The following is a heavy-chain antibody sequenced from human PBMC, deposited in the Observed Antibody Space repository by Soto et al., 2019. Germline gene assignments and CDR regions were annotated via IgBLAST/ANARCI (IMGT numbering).Heavy chain of an antibody. Sequence: QVQLVQSGAEVKKPGASVKVSCKASGYTFTSYGISWVRQAPGQGLEWMGWISAYNGNTNSAQKHQGRVPMTADPPRGRATMELSGLRPTAPAGYYCGRVEYSGGPTCSNTGRDVWGQGTTVTASS. V-gene: IGHV1-18*01. CDR1: GYTFTSYG. J-gene: IGHJ6*02. D-gene: IGHD1-26*01. CDR2: ISAYNGNT. CDR3: GRVEYSGGPTCSNTGRDV.